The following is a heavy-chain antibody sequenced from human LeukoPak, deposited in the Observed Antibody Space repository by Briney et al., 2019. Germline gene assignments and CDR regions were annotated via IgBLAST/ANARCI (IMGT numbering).Heavy chain of an antibody. CDR2: MNPNSGNT. D-gene: IGHD1-26*01. CDR1: GGTFSSYA. Sequence: GASVKVSCKASGGTFSSYAISWVRQATGQGLEWMGWMNPNSGNTGYAQKFQGRVTMTRNTSISTAYMELSSLRSEDTAVYYCARGALLTWFIVGATGDAFDIWGQGTMVTVSS. J-gene: IGHJ3*02. V-gene: IGHV1-8*02. CDR3: ARGALLTWFIVGATGDAFDI.